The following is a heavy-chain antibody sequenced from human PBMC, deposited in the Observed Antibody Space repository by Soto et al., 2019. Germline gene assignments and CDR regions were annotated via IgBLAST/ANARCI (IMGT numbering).Heavy chain of an antibody. Sequence: QVQLQESRPGLVKPSGILSLTCAVSGGSLTTFNWWSWVRQPPGKGLEGIGEIHHIGTTNYNPSLDSRVTISLNKPRNHISLTRNSVTAADTAVYYCAATEAGAFHIRGQGKMITVSS. CDR1: GGSLTTFNW. CDR2: IHHIGTT. V-gene: IGHV4-4*02. CDR3: AATEAGAFHI. D-gene: IGHD1-1*01. J-gene: IGHJ3*02.